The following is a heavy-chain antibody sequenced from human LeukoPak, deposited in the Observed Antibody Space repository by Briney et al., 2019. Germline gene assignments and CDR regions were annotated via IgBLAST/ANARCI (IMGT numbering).Heavy chain of an antibody. J-gene: IGHJ4*02. V-gene: IGHV3-23*01. CDR3: ARDHKVGVAVAGRGALGY. D-gene: IGHD6-19*01. CDR1: GFTFSSYA. CDR2: ISGSGGST. Sequence: GGSLRLSCAASGFTFSSYAMSWVRQAPGKGLEWVSAISGSGGSTYYADSVKGRFTISRDNSKNTLYLQMNSLRAEDTAVYYCARDHKVGVAVAGRGALGYWGQGTLVTVSS.